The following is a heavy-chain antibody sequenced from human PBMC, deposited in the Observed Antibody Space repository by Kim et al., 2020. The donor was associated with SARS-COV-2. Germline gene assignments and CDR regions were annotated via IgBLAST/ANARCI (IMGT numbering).Heavy chain of an antibody. D-gene: IGHD6-13*01. V-gene: IGHV3-11*01. J-gene: IGHJ4*02. CDR3: ARDFIAAAGTIDY. Sequence: YTDSVKGLFTISRDNAKNSLYLQMNSLRAEDTAVYYCARDFIAAAGTIDYWGQGTLVTVSS.